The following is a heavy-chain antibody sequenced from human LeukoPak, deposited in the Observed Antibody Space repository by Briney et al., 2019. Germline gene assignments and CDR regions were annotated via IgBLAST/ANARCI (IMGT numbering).Heavy chain of an antibody. CDR1: GYTFSGYY. CDR3: AREGEGQQPVRFLLPDY. CDR2: ISAYNGNT. D-gene: IGHD6-6*01. J-gene: IGHJ4*02. V-gene: IGHV1-18*04. Sequence: ASVKVSCKASGYTFSGYYTHWVRQAPGQGLEWMGWISAYNGNTNYAQKLQGRVTMTTDTSTSTAYMELRSLRSDDTAVYYCAREGEGQQPVRFLLPDYWGQGTLVTVSS.